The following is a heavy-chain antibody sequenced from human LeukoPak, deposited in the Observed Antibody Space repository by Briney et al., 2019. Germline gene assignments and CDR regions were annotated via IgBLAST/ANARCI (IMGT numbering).Heavy chain of an antibody. CDR3: AAYSSGYGGWFDP. D-gene: IGHD6-19*01. CDR2: INHSGST. V-gene: IGHV4-34*01. Sequence: TSSETLSLTCAVYGGSFSGYYWSWIRQPPGKGLEWIGEINHSGSTNYNPSLKSRVTISVDTSKNQFSLKLSSVTAADTAVYYCAAYSSGYGGWFDPWGQGTLVTVSS. CDR1: GGSFSGYY. J-gene: IGHJ5*02.